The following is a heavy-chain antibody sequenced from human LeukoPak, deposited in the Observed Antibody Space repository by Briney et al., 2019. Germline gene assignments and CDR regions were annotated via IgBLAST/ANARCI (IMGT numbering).Heavy chain of an antibody. CDR1: GGSISSYY. V-gene: IGHV4-59*01. J-gene: IGHJ5*02. CDR3: ARSRVEVHWFDP. D-gene: IGHD1-1*01. Sequence: PSEALSLTCTVSGGSISSYYWSWIRQPPGKGLEWIGYIYYSGSTNYNPSLKSRVTISVDTSKNQFSLKLSSVTAADTAVYYCARSRVEVHWFDPWGQGTLVTVSS. CDR2: IYYSGST.